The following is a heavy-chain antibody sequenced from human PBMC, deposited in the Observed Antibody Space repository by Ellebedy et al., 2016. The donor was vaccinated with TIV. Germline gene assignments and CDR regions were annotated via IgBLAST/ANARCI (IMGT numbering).Heavy chain of an antibody. CDR3: AHRLGVRGVIRFDY. CDR1: GFSLSTSGVG. Sequence: SGPTLVKPTQTLTLTCSFSGFSLSTSGVGVGWIRQPPGKALEWLALIYWNDDKRYSPSLKSRLTITKDTSKNQVVLTMTNMDPVDTATYYCAHRLGVRGVIRFDYWGQGTLVTVSS. D-gene: IGHD3-10*01. V-gene: IGHV2-5*01. CDR2: IYWNDDK. J-gene: IGHJ4*02.